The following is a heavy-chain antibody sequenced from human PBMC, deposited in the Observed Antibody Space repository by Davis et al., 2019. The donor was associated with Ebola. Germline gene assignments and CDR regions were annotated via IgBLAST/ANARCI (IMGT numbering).Heavy chain of an antibody. D-gene: IGHD3-22*01. CDR1: AFTSGPYA. Sequence: PAESLSLTCTPSAFTSGPYAMPRVLHAPGQGLNWVGFILSKRYVGTAQYAASVKGRFTISRDDSKSIAYLQMNSLRTEDTAVYYCTRVKDNSGYYYGARGYWGQGTLVTVSS. V-gene: IGHV3-49*04. CDR2: ILSKRYVGTA. J-gene: IGHJ4*02. CDR3: TRVKDNSGYYYGARGY.